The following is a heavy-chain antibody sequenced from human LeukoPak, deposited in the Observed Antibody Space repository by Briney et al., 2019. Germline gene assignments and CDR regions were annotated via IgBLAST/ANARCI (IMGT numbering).Heavy chain of an antibody. V-gene: IGHV3-73*01. Sequence: GGSLRLSCAASGFTFSGSAMHWVRQASGKGLEWVGRIGSKANSYATAYAASVKGRFTISRDDSKNTAYLQMNSLKTGDTAVYYCTRHSEGYYYGSGSYYKRFDYWGQGTLVTVSS. J-gene: IGHJ4*02. CDR1: GFTFSGSA. CDR2: IGSKANSYAT. D-gene: IGHD3-10*01. CDR3: TRHSEGYYYGSGSYYKRFDY.